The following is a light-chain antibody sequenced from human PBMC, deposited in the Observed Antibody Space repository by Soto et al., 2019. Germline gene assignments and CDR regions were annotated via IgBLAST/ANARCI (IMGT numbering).Light chain of an antibody. Sequence: DIPMTQSPSSLSASVGDRVTITCRASQSISSYLNWYQQKPGKAPKLLIYAASSLQRGVPSRFSGSGSGTDFTLTSSSLQPEDFATYYCQQSYSTPVTFGGGTKVELK. V-gene: IGKV1-39*01. J-gene: IGKJ4*01. CDR3: QQSYSTPVT. CDR2: AAS. CDR1: QSISSY.